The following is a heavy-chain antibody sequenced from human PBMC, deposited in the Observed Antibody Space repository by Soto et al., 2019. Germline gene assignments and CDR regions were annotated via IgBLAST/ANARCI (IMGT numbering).Heavy chain of an antibody. CDR3: ANTQPDVDIVATTPFDY. D-gene: IGHD5-12*01. V-gene: IGHV3-23*01. Sequence: GESLKISCAASGFTFSSYAMSWVRQAPGKGLEWVSAISGSGGSTYYADSVKGRFTISRDNSKNTLYLQMNSLRAEDTAVYYCANTQPDVDIVATTPFDYWGQGTLVTVSS. CDR1: GFTFSSYA. CDR2: ISGSGGST. J-gene: IGHJ4*02.